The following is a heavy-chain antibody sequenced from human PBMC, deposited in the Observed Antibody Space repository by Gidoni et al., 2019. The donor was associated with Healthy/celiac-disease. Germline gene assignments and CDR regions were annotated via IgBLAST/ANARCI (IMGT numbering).Heavy chain of an antibody. CDR1: GYSFTSSW. D-gene: IGHD3-3*01. Sequence: EVQLVQSGAEVNKPGESLKISCKGSGYSFTSSWIGWVRQMPGKGLEWMGIIYPGDSDTRYSPSFQGQVTISADKSISTAYLQWSSLKASDTAMYYCARHHADITIFGVTSWDYGMDVWGQGTTVTVSS. CDR3: ARHHADITIFGVTSWDYGMDV. CDR2: IYPGDSDT. V-gene: IGHV5-51*01. J-gene: IGHJ6*02.